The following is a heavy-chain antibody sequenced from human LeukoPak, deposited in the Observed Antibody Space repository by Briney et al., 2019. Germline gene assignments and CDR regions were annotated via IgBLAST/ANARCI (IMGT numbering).Heavy chain of an antibody. CDR1: GYSISSGYY. CDR2: IGIDSGNT. J-gene: IGHJ4*02. D-gene: IGHD5-24*01. V-gene: IGHV3-11*06. CDR3: ARDYKYAFDN. Sequence: LSLTCTVSGYSISSGYYWGWIRQPPGKGLEWISYIGIDSGNTNYADSVKGRFTISGDKAKNSLYLQMNSLRVEDTAVYYCARDYKYAFDNWGQGTLVTVSS.